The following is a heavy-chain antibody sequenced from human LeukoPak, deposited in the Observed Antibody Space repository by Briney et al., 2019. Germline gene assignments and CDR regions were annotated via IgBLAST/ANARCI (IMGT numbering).Heavy chain of an antibody. V-gene: IGHV3-21*01. CDR1: GFTFSSYS. J-gene: IGHJ4*02. D-gene: IGHD3-22*01. CDR2: ITSSSSNI. Sequence: GGSLRLSCAASGFTFSSYSMNWVRQAPGKGLEWVSSITSSSSNIYYADSVKGRFTISRDNAKNSLYLQMNSLRAEDTAVYYCARDLYYDSSGYLGYWGQGTLVTVSS. CDR3: ARDLYYDSSGYLGY.